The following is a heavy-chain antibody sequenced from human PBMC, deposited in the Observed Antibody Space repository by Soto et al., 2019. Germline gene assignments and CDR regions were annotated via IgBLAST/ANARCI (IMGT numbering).Heavy chain of an antibody. Sequence: QVQLVESGGGVVQPGRSLRLSCAASRFPFNSYGIHWVRQAPGKGLEWVAVVSLDGSNKYYADSVKGRFTISRDNSKNTLYLQMNSLRAEDTAVYYCARAQEAARMGFVDYWGQGTLVTVSS. CDR3: ARAQEAARMGFVDY. J-gene: IGHJ4*02. D-gene: IGHD6-6*01. CDR1: RFPFNSYG. V-gene: IGHV3-30*03. CDR2: VSLDGSNK.